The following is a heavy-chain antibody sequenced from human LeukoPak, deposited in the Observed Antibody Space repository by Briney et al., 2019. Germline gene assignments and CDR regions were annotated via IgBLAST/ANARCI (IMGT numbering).Heavy chain of an antibody. V-gene: IGHV4-34*01. J-gene: IGHJ4*02. CDR3: ARSFSEKFYFES. Sequence: SETLSLTCTVSGGSFSGFYWTWIRQFPGKGLEWIGEMNDRGTTNDNPSLRSRVTMSVDPSQNQVSLYLTSVTAADTAMYFCARSFSEKFYFESWGQGTLVTVSS. CDR2: MNDRGTT. D-gene: IGHD1-26*01. CDR1: GGSFSGFY.